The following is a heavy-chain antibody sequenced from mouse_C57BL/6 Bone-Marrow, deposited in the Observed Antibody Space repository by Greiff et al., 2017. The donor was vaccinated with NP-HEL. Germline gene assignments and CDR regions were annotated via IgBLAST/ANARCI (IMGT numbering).Heavy chain of an antibody. CDR3: ARDAWFAY. CDR2: IYPRSGNT. Sequence: VQLQESGAELARPGASVKLSCKASGYTFTSYGISWVKQRTGQGLEWIGEIYPRSGNTYYNEKFKSKATLTADKSSSTAYMELRSLTSEDSAVYFCARDAWFAYWGQGTLVTVSA. J-gene: IGHJ3*01. V-gene: IGHV1-81*01. CDR1: GYTFTSYG.